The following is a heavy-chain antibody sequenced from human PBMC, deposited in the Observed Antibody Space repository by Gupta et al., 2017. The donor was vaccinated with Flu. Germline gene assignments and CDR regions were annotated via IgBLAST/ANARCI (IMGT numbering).Heavy chain of an antibody. J-gene: IGHJ6*02. D-gene: IGHD3/OR15-3a*01. CDR2: MYDSGTT. CDR3: ARGLARYYYAMDV. V-gene: IGHV4-39*01. Sequence: QLQLQESGPGLEKPSGTLSLTCTVSGGSITSSTYQWVWIRQPPGKGLEWIGTMYDSGTTYYNSSLKSRLTISLDISKKEFSLGLKSVTAADTAVYYCARGLARYYYAMDVWGHGTTVTVSS. CDR1: GGSITSSTYQ.